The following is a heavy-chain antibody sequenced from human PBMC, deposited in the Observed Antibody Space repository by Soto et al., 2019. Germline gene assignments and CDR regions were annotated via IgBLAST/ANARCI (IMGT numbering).Heavy chain of an antibody. V-gene: IGHV4-61*01. J-gene: IGHJ3*02. CDR3: ARDSSSWTYWI. Sequence: QVQLQESGPGLVKPSETLSLTCTVSGGSVNSGYYYWTWIRQPPGKGLEWIGYIYYSGSTNYNPSHKSRVTLPVDTSKNQFSLKLSSVTAADTAVYYCARDSSSWTYWIWGQGTMVTVSS. CDR1: GGSVNSGYYY. D-gene: IGHD6-13*01. CDR2: IYYSGST.